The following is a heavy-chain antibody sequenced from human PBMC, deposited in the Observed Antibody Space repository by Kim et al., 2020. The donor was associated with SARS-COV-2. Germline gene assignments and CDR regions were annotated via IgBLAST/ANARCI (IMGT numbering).Heavy chain of an antibody. J-gene: IGHJ3*02. Sequence: SETLSLTCTVSGGSTSSYYWSWIRQPPGKGLEWIGYIYYSGSTNYNPSLKSRVTISVDTSKNQFSLKLSSVTAADTAVYYCARDYDSSVQGAFDIWGQGTMVTVSS. CDR2: IYYSGST. V-gene: IGHV4-59*13. CDR1: GGSTSSYY. CDR3: ARDYDSSVQGAFDI. D-gene: IGHD3-22*01.